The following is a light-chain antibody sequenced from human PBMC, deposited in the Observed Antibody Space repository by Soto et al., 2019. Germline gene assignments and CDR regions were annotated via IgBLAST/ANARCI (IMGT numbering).Light chain of an antibody. J-gene: IGKJ1*01. CDR1: QGIRND. Sequence: AIHMTQSPSSLSASVGDRVTITCRASQGIRNDLGWYQQKPGKAPKLLIYAASSLQSGVPSRFSGSGSGTDFTLAISNLQPEDFATYYCLQDYNYPRTVGQGTKVDTK. CDR3: LQDYNYPRT. V-gene: IGKV1-6*01. CDR2: AAS.